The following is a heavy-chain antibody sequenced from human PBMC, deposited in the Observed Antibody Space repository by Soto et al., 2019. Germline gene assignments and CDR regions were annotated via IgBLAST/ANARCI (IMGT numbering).Heavy chain of an antibody. D-gene: IGHD6-13*01. CDR3: ARVPGYSRSWYYFDY. J-gene: IGHJ4*02. Sequence: ASVKVSCKASGYTFTGYYMHWVRQAPGQGLEWMGWINPNSGGTNYAQKFQGRVTMTRDTSISTAYMELSRLRSDDTAVYYCARVPGYSRSWYYFDYWGQGTLVTVSS. CDR2: INPNSGGT. V-gene: IGHV1-2*02. CDR1: GYTFTGYY.